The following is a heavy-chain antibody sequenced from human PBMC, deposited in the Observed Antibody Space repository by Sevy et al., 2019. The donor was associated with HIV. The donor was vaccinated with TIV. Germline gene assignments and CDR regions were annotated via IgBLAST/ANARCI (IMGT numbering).Heavy chain of an antibody. Sequence: GGSLRLSCATSGFSFSDYYMSWIRQAPGKGLEWISYISIGVRIIYYADSMKGRFTISRANTNSSLYVRMNSLRAEDTAVYHCARVRVVAADYYFYYWGQGTLVTVSS. CDR1: GFSFSDYY. CDR2: ISIGVRII. J-gene: IGHJ4*02. CDR3: ARVRVVAADYYFYY. V-gene: IGHV3-11*01. D-gene: IGHD2-15*01.